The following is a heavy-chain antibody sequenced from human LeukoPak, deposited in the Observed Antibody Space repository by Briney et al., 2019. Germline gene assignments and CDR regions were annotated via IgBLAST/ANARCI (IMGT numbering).Heavy chain of an antibody. V-gene: IGHV1-2*02. CDR1: GYTFTGYY. J-gene: IGHJ6*02. Sequence: ASVKVSCKASGYTFTGYYMHWVRQAPGQGLEWMGWINPNSGGTNYAQKFQGRVTMTRDTSISTAYMELSRLRSDDTAVYYCASKLDPSSSWYGYYCYGMDVWGQGTTVTVSS. CDR3: ASKLDPSSSWYGYYCYGMDV. CDR2: INPNSGGT. D-gene: IGHD6-13*01.